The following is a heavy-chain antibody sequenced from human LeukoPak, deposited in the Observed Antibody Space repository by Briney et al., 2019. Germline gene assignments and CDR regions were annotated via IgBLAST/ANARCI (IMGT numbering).Heavy chain of an antibody. Sequence: GGSLRLSCAASGFTFSRYAMQWVHQAPGKGLEWVAVISYDGSNKYYADSVKGRFTMSRDNSKNTLYLQMNSLRAEDTALYYCATGETSYGLGFFAYWGQGTLVTVSS. CDR3: ATGETSYGLGFFAY. CDR1: GFTFSRYA. CDR2: ISYDGSNK. V-gene: IGHV3-30*04. J-gene: IGHJ4*02. D-gene: IGHD5-18*01.